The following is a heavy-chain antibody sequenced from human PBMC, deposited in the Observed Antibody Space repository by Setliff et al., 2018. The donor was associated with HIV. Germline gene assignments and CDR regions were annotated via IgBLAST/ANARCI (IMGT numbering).Heavy chain of an antibody. CDR3: ARDQGRPTGSWWDQASSWYLDS. Sequence: SETLSLTCAVDGGSFSGYFWSWIRQTPGKGLEWIGEINHRGNTNYNPSLKSRVTISVDTSKNQFSLKLSSVTAADTAVYYCARDQGRPTGSWWDQASSWYLDSWGQGVLVTAPQ. CDR2: INHRGNT. J-gene: IGHJ5*01. CDR1: GGSFSGYF. D-gene: IGHD6-13*01. V-gene: IGHV4-34*01.